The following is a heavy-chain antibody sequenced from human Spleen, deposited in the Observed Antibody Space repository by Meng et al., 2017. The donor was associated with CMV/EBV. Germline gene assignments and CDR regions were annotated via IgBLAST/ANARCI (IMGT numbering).Heavy chain of an antibody. J-gene: IGHJ6*02. V-gene: IGHV4-59*01. Sequence: GSLRLSCTVSGDSISSYYWTWIRQPPGKGLEWIGFIYYSGSTNYNPSLKSRVTISVDTSKNQSPLTLTSVTAADTAVYYCARDRSSKYYYYGMDVWGQGTTVTVSS. D-gene: IGHD3-10*01. CDR2: IYYSGST. CDR1: GDSISSYY. CDR3: ARDRSSKYYYYGMDV.